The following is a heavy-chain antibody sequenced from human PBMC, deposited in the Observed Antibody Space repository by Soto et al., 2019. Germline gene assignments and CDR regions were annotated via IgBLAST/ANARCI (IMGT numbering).Heavy chain of an antibody. CDR1: GGSISSSRCH. V-gene: IGHV4-39*01. CDR2: IKYSGTT. Sequence: PSETLSLTCTVSGGSISSSRCHWGWIRQPPGKGLEWIASIKYSGTTFYNPSLKSRVTLSVDTSKNQFALKLSSVTAAETAVYYCARQSSGWYNWFDPWGQGTLVTVSS. J-gene: IGHJ5*02. D-gene: IGHD6-19*01. CDR3: ARQSSGWYNWFDP.